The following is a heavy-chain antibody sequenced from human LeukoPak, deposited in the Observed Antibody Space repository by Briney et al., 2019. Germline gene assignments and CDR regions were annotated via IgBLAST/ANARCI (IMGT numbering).Heavy chain of an antibody. CDR3: ARVRTEWYIDL. Sequence: GGSLRLSCAGPGFIFNSHWMTWVRQAPGMGLEWVGNIRQGGDEKFYADSVRGRFTISRDNAKNSLYLHLNSLRAEDTAIYCARVRTEWYIDLWGRGTLVTVSP. D-gene: IGHD2-8*02. CDR2: IRQGGDEK. CDR1: GFIFNSHW. V-gene: IGHV3-7*01. J-gene: IGHJ2*01.